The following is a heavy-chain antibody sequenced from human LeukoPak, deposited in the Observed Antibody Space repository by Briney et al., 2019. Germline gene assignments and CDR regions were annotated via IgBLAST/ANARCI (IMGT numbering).Heavy chain of an antibody. D-gene: IGHD3-10*01. V-gene: IGHV1-46*03. CDR3: ARDGWFGELGLWFDP. Sequence: ASVKVSCKASGYTFTSYYMHWVRQAPGQGLEWMAIINPSGGSTSYAQKFQGRVTMTRDTSTSTVYMELSSLRSEDTAVYYCARDGWFGELGLWFDPWGQGTLVTVSS. J-gene: IGHJ5*02. CDR1: GYTFTSYY. CDR2: INPSGGST.